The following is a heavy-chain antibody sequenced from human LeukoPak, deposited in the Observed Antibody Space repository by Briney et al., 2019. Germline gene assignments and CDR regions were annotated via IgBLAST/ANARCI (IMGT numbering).Heavy chain of an antibody. Sequence: SVKVSCKASGGTFSSYAISWVRQAPGQGLEWMGGIIPIFGTANYAQKFQGRVTITTDESTSTAYMELSSLRSEDTAVYYCARGESGATVTTHYYYYMDVWGKGTTVTVSS. CDR1: GGTFSSYA. CDR2: IIPIFGTA. D-gene: IGHD4-11*01. V-gene: IGHV1-69*05. J-gene: IGHJ6*03. CDR3: ARGESGATVTTHYYYYMDV.